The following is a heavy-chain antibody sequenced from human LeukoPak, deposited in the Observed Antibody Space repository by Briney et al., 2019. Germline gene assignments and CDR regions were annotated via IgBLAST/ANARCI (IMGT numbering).Heavy chain of an antibody. J-gene: IGHJ5*02. D-gene: IGHD6-19*01. CDR3: ARDYSSGLLT. V-gene: IGHV1-2*02. CDR1: GGTFSSYA. Sequence: ASVKVSCKASGGTFSSYAISWVRQAPGQGLEWMGWINPNSGGTNYAQKFQGRVTMTRDTSISTAYMELSRLRSDDTAVYYCARDYSSGLLTWGQGTLVTVSS. CDR2: INPNSGGT.